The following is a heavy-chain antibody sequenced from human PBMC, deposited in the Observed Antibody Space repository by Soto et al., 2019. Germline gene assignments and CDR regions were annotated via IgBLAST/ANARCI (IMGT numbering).Heavy chain of an antibody. CDR1: GYTFTGYY. V-gene: IGHV1-2*02. CDR3: AKGGSIVAAGTRVYLYNAMDV. Sequence: ASVKVSCKASGYTFTGYYVHWVRQAPGQGLEWMGWINPNSGDTYLAQRFQGRVTMNRDTSIGTAYMELRGLTSDDTAEYYCAKGGSIVAAGTRVYLYNAMDVWGQGTTVTVSS. J-gene: IGHJ6*02. CDR2: INPNSGDT. D-gene: IGHD1-26*01.